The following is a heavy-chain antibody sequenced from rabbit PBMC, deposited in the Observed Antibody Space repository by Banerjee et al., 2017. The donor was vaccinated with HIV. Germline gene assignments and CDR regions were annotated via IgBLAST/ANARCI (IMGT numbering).Heavy chain of an antibody. J-gene: IGHJ3*01. Sequence: QSLEESGGDLFKPGASLTPPCPALGFSFRTNNGMCGVRQAPGKGLEWIGCIGGGSSGITYYASWAKGRFTISKTSSTTVTLQMTSLTAADTATYFCARDLAGVIGWNFGLWGQGTLVTVS. CDR3: ARDLAGVIGWNFGL. CDR1: GFSFRTNNG. V-gene: IGHV1S40*01. D-gene: IGHD4-1*01. CDR2: IGGGSSGIT.